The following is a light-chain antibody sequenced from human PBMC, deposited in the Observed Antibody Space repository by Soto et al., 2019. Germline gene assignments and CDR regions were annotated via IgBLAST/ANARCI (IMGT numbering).Light chain of an antibody. Sequence: EIVWTQSPGTLSLSPGGEATVSCRSSQSVSSTYLAWYQQKPGQAPRLLIYDASTRATGIPDRFSGSGSGTDFTLTIGRLEPEDFAVYYCQQFGSSPLTFGGGTKVDIK. V-gene: IGKV3-20*01. CDR3: QQFGSSPLT. CDR1: QSVSSTY. J-gene: IGKJ4*01. CDR2: DAS.